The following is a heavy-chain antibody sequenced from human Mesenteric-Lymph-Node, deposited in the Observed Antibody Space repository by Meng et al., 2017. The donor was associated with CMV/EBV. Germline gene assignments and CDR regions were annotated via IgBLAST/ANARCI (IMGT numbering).Heavy chain of an antibody. Sequence: GESLKISCAASGFTFSSYAMPWVRQAPGKGLEWVAVISYDGSNKYYADSVKGRFTISRDNSKNTLYLQMNSLRAEDTAVYYCARDPGHAFDIWGQGTMVTVSS. CDR1: GFTFSSYA. J-gene: IGHJ3*02. V-gene: IGHV3-30-3*01. CDR3: ARDPGHAFDI. CDR2: ISYDGSNK.